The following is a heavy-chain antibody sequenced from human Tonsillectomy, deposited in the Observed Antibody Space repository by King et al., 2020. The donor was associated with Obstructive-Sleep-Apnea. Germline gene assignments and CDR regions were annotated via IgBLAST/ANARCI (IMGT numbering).Heavy chain of an antibody. Sequence: QLQESGPGLVKPSETLSLTCTVSGGSISSSSYYWGWIRQPPGKGLEWIGSIYYSGSTYYNPSLKSRVTISVDTYKNQFSLKLSSVTAADTAVYYCARDLRAYDILTGYYDYWGQGTLVTVSS. CDR3: ARDLRAYDILTGYYDY. CDR2: IYYSGST. D-gene: IGHD3-9*01. J-gene: IGHJ4*02. V-gene: IGHV4-39*07. CDR1: GGSISSSSYY.